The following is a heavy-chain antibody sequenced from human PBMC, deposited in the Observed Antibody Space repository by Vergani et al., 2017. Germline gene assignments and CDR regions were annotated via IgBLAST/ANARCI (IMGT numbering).Heavy chain of an antibody. CDR3: ARHGTTTVTSYAFDI. CDR2: IYYSGST. CDR1: GGSISSYY. V-gene: IGHV4-59*08. D-gene: IGHD4-17*01. J-gene: IGHJ3*02. Sequence: QVQLQESGPGLVKPSETLSLTCTVSGGSISSYYWSWIRQPPGKGLEWIGYIYYSGSTNYNPSLKSRVTISVDTSKNQFSLKLSSVTAADTAVYYCARHGTTTVTSYAFDIWGQGTRVTVSS.